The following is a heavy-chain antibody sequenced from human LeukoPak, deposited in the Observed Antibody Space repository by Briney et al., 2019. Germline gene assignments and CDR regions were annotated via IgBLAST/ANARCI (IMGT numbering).Heavy chain of an antibody. CDR2: ISYDGSNK. CDR3: ARDLKFYYYDSSGYYFDY. J-gene: IGHJ4*02. V-gene: IGHV3-30-3*01. CDR1: GFTFSSYA. D-gene: IGHD3-22*01. Sequence: GRSLRLSCAASGFTFSSYAMHWVRQAPGKGLEWVAVISYDGSNKYYADSVKGRFTISRDNAKNSLYLQMNSLRAEDTAVYYCARDLKFYYYDSSGYYFDYWGQGTLVTVSS.